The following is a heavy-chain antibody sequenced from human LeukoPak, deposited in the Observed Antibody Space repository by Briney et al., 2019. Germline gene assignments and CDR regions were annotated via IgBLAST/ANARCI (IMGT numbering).Heavy chain of an antibody. V-gene: IGHV3-23*01. CDR1: GFTFSSYA. D-gene: IGHD2-21*01. CDR2: ISDSGNT. Sequence: GGSLRLSCAASGFTFSSYAMSWVRQAPGKGLGWASAISDSGNTYHADSVKGRFTISRDSSKNTLFLHINRLRPEDAAVYYCAKAPVTTCRGAYCYPFDYWGQGTLVTVPS. CDR3: AKAPVTTCRGAYCYPFDY. J-gene: IGHJ4*02.